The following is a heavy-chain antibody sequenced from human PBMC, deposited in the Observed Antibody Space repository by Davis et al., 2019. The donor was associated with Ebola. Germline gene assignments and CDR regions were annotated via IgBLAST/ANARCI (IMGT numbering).Heavy chain of an antibody. CDR3: ARHCYGYSSSLDGMDV. D-gene: IGHD6-13*01. V-gene: IGHV1-8*01. J-gene: IGHJ6*02. CDR1: GYTFTSYD. CDR2: MNPNSGNT. Sequence: ASVKVSCKASGYTFTSYDINWVRQATGQGLEWMGWMNPNSGNTGYAQKFQGRVTMTRNTSISTAYMELSSLRSEDTAVYYCARHCYGYSSSLDGMDVWGQGTTVTVSS.